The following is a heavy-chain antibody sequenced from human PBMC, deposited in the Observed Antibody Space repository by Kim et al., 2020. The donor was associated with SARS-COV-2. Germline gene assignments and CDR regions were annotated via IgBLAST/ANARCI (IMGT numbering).Heavy chain of an antibody. CDR1: GFTFSSYG. D-gene: IGHD5-18*01. CDR3: AKDFVVQDTAMVNE. CDR2: ISYDGSNK. Sequence: GGCLRLSCAASGFTFSSYGMHWVRQAPGKGLEWVAVISYDGSNKYYADSVKGRFTISRDNSKNTLYLQMNSLRAEDTAVYYCAKDFVVQDTAMVNEWGQGTLVTVSS. J-gene: IGHJ4*02. V-gene: IGHV3-30*18.